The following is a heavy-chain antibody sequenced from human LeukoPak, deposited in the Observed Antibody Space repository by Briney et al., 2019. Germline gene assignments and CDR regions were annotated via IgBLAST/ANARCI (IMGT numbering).Heavy chain of an antibody. V-gene: IGHV3-74*01. J-gene: IGHJ4*02. Sequence: GGSLRLSCADSGFTFSSHWMHWVRQAPGKGLVWVSRIKYDASSTSYADSAKGRFTISRDNAKNTLYLQMNSLRAEDTAVYYCARGATCAYYQDYWGQGTLVTVSS. D-gene: IGHD1-26*01. CDR3: ARGATCAYYQDY. CDR2: IKYDASST. CDR1: GFTFSSHW.